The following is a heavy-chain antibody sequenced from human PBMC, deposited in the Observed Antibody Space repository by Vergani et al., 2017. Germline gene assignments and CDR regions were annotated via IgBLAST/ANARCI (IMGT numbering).Heavy chain of an antibody. CDR1: GGSFSGYY. Sequence: QVQLQQWGAGLLKPSETLSLTCAVYGGSFSGYYWSWIRQPPGKGLEWIGEINHSGSTNYNPSLKSRVTISVDTSKNQFSLKLSSVTAADTAVYYCAREMASGYWGQGTLVTVSS. J-gene: IGHJ4*02. CDR2: INHSGST. D-gene: IGHD2-8*01. CDR3: AREMASGY. V-gene: IGHV4-34*01.